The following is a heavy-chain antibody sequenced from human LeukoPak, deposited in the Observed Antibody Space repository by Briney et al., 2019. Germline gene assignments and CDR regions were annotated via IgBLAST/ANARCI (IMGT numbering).Heavy chain of an antibody. CDR3: ARSGVVSMVRGVIIDYYYYYMDV. CDR2: MNPNSGNT. D-gene: IGHD3-10*01. J-gene: IGHJ6*03. Sequence: ASVKVSCKASGYTFTSYDINWVRQATGQGLEWMGWMNPNSGNTGYAQKFQGRVTITRNTSISTAYMELSSLRSEDTAVYYCARSGVVSMVRGVIIDYYYYYMDVWGKGTTVTVSS. CDR1: GYTFTSYD. V-gene: IGHV1-8*03.